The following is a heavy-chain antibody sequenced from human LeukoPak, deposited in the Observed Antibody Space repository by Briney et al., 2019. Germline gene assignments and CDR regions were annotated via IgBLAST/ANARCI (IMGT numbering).Heavy chain of an antibody. V-gene: IGHV3-33*01. J-gene: IGHJ4*02. CDR3: ARATVDDYFAY. CDR2: IWYDGSNK. D-gene: IGHD6-19*01. Sequence: GGSLRLSCAASGFTFSSYGMPWVRQAPGKGLEWVAVIWYDGSNKYYADSVKGRFTISRDNSKNPLYLQMNSLRAEDTAVYYCARATVDDYFAYWGQGTLVTVSS. CDR1: GFTFSSYG.